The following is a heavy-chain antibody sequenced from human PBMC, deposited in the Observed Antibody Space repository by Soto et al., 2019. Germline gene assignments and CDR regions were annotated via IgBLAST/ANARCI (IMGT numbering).Heavy chain of an antibody. J-gene: IGHJ6*02. V-gene: IGHV1-18*01. CDR3: ATIQRSGPRWGMDV. CDR1: GYTFTSYG. CDR2: ISAYNGNT. Sequence: ASVKVSCKASGYTFTSYGINWVRQAPGQGLEWMGWISAYNGNTNYAQKIQGRVTMTTDTSTSTAYMELRSLRADDTAVYYCATIQRSGPRWGMDVWGQGTTVTVSS. D-gene: IGHD6-19*01.